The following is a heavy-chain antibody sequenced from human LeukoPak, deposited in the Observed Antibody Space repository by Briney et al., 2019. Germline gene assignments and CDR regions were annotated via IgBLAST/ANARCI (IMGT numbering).Heavy chain of an antibody. V-gene: IGHV3-23*01. D-gene: IGHD3-10*01. J-gene: IGHJ4*02. CDR3: AKDIVWFGELLAY. CDR1: GFTFRSYA. Sequence: GGSLRLSCAPSGFTFRSYAMSWVRQAPGKGLEWVSSISDSGGSTYYADSVKGRFTISRDNSKNTLYLQMNSLRAEDTAVYYCAKDIVWFGELLAYWGQGTLVTVSS. CDR2: ISDSGGST.